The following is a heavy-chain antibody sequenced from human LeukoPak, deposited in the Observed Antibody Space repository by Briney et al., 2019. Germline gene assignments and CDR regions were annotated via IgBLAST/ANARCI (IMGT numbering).Heavy chain of an antibody. V-gene: IGHV4-4*07. D-gene: IGHD3-22*01. Sequence: SETLSLTCTVSGGSISSYYWSWIRQPAGKGLEWIGRIYTSGSTNYNPSLKSRVTMSVDTSKNQFSLKLSSVTAAGTAVYYCARDRYYYDSSGARRLDYWGQGTLVTVSS. CDR2: IYTSGST. CDR3: ARDRYYYDSSGARRLDY. CDR1: GGSISSYY. J-gene: IGHJ4*02.